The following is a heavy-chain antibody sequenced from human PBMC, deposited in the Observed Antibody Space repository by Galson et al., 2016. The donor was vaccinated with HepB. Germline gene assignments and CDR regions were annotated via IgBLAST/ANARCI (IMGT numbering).Heavy chain of an antibody. D-gene: IGHD2-2*01. CDR3: ARDRFCSNTRCYGWLDP. V-gene: IGHV3-48*03. Sequence: SLRLSCAASGFIFSSYEMNWVRQAPGKGLEWVSYISSSGSTIYYADSVKGRFTISRDNSKNTLYLQMKSLRAEDTAVYYCARDRFCSNTRCYGWLDPWGQGTPVTVSS. CDR1: GFIFSSYE. J-gene: IGHJ5*02. CDR2: ISSSGSTI.